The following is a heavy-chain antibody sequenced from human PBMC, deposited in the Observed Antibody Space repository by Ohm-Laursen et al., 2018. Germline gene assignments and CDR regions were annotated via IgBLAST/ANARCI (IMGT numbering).Heavy chain of an antibody. CDR3: AKDKDWNYWYFDL. J-gene: IGHJ2*01. CDR2: ISWNSGSI. Sequence: RSLRLSCTALGFTFDDYAMHWVRLAPGKGLEWVSGISWNSGSIGYADSVKGRFTISRDNAKNSLYLLMNSLRAEDTALYYCAKDKDWNYWYFDLWGRGTLVTVSS. D-gene: IGHD1-1*01. CDR1: GFTFDDYA. V-gene: IGHV3-9*01.